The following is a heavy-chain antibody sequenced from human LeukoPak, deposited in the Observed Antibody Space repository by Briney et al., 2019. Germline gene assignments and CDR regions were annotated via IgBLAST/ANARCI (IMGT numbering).Heavy chain of an antibody. CDR2: ISGSGGGSGGNT. J-gene: IGHJ4*02. Sequence: GGSQRLSCAASGFTSSTYAMSWVRQAPGKGLEWVSGISGSGGGSGGNTNHSDSVKGRFTISRDNSKNTVFLQLNSLRAEDTAVYYCAKGCGWLYYFDYWGQGTLVTVSS. D-gene: IGHD5-12*01. V-gene: IGHV3-23*01. CDR3: AKGCGWLYYFDY. CDR1: GFTSSTYA.